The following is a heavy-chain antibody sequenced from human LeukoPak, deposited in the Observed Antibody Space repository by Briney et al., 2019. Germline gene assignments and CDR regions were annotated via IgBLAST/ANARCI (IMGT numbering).Heavy chain of an antibody. V-gene: IGHV5-51*01. CDR2: IYLGDSDT. D-gene: IGHD3-22*01. CDR3: ARSPERYYYDSSGYSHLDY. J-gene: IGHJ4*02. Sequence: GESLKISCKGSRYSFTSYWIGWVRQMPGKGLEWMGIIYLGDSDTRYSPSFQGQVTISADKSISTAYLQWSSLKASDSAMYYCARSPERYYYDSSGYSHLDYWGQGTLVTVSS. CDR1: RYSFTSYW.